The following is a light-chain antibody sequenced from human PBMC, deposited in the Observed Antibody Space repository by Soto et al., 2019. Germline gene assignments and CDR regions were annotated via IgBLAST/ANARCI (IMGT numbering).Light chain of an antibody. CDR1: QGIRTD. CDR3: LQDYNYPFT. CDR2: AAS. V-gene: IGKV1-6*01. Sequence: AIQMTQSTSSLSASVGDRVTITCRASQGIRTDLGWYQQKPGKAPKLLIYAASSLQSGVPSRFSGSGSGTDFTLTISSLQPEDFATYYCLQDYNYPFTFGPGTKVDIK. J-gene: IGKJ3*01.